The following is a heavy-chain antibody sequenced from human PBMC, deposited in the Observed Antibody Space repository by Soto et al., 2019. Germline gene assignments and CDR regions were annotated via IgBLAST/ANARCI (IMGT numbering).Heavy chain of an antibody. CDR1: GFTFSSYG. V-gene: IGHV3-30*18. J-gene: IGHJ4*02. CDR2: ISYDGSNK. CDR3: AKDLKADYGDYAH. D-gene: IGHD4-17*01. Sequence: QVQLVESGGGVVQPGRSLRLSCAASGFTFSSYGMHWVRQAPGKGLGWVAVISYDGSNKYYADSVKGRFTISRDNSKNTLYLQMNSLRAEDTAVYYCAKDLKADYGDYAHWGQGTLVTVSS.